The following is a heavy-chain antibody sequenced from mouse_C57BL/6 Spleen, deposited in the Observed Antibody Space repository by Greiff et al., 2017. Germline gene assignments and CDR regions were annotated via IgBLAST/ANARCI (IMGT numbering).Heavy chain of an antibody. J-gene: IGHJ2*01. CDR2: ISSGGDYI. CDR3: TRDKDYDYDGFDY. V-gene: IGHV5-9-1*02. Sequence: EVMLVESGEGLVKPGGSLKLSCAASGFTFSSYAMSWVRQTPEKRLEWVAYISSGGDYIYYADTVKGRFTISRDNARNTLYLQMSSLKSEDTAMDYCTRDKDYDYDGFDYWGQGTTLTVSS. CDR1: GFTFSSYA. D-gene: IGHD2-4*01.